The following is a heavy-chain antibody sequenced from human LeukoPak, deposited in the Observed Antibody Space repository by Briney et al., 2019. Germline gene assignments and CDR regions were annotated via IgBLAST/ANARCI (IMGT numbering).Heavy chain of an antibody. CDR2: IRSSSET. D-gene: IGHD5-12*01. V-gene: IGHV3-48*01. CDR1: GFIFGQCS. J-gene: IGHJ5*02. CDR3: ARDAGNSGYGCDL. Sequence: GGSLRLSCAASGFIFGQCSMNWVRQAPGKGLEWVSHIRSSSETFYADSVKGRFTISRDNARNSLYLQMNNLRGEDTAIYYCARDAGNSGYGCDLWGQGTLVTVSS.